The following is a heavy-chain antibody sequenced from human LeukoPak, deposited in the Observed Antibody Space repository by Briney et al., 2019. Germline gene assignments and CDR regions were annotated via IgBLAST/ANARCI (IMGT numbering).Heavy chain of an antibody. CDR1: GFTFGDYA. Sequence: GGSLRLSCTASGFTFGDYAMSWVRQAPGKGLEWVGFIRSKAYGGTTEYAASVKGRFTISRDDSKSIAYLQMNSLKTEDTAVYYCTRAPDTAMVLFDYWGQGTLVTVSS. CDR3: TRAPDTAMVLFDY. J-gene: IGHJ4*02. V-gene: IGHV3-49*04. D-gene: IGHD5-18*01. CDR2: IRSKAYGGTT.